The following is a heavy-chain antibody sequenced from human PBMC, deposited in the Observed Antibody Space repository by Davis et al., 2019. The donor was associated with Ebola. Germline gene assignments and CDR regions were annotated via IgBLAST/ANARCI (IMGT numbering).Heavy chain of an antibody. V-gene: IGHV4-34*01. Sequence: MPSETLSLTCAVYGGSFSGYYWSWIRQPPGKGLEWIGEINHSGSTNYNPSLKSRVTISVDTSKNQFSLKLSSVTAADTAVYYCARGGEIEGYPEPYDYWGQGTLVTVSS. CDR1: GGSFSGYY. CDR2: INHSGST. D-gene: IGHD3-16*01. J-gene: IGHJ4*02. CDR3: ARGGEIEGYPEPYDY.